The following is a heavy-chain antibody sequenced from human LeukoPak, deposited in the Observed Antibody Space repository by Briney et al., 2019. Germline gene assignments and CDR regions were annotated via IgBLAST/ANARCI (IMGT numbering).Heavy chain of an antibody. D-gene: IGHD3-22*01. Sequence: GGSLRLSCAASGFTFSSYGMHWVRQAPGKGLEWVAFIRYDGSNKYYADSVKGRFIISRDNSKDTLYLQMNSLRTEDTAVYYCAREGFYSSGSGYYFDSWGQGTLVTVSS. CDR1: GFTFSSYG. CDR2: IRYDGSNK. CDR3: AREGFYSSGSGYYFDS. J-gene: IGHJ4*02. V-gene: IGHV3-30*02.